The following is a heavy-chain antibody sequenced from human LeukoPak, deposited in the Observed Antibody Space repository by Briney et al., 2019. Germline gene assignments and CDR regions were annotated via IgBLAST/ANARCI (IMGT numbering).Heavy chain of an antibody. CDR3: ARLTFGGVIAEYYFDY. V-gene: IGHV4-59*08. CDR2: IYYSGST. Sequence: SETLSLTCTVSDGSISSYYWSWIRQPPGKGLEWIGYIYYSGSTNYNPSLKSRVTISVDTSKNQFSLKLSSVTAADTAVYYCARLTFGGVIAEYYFDYWGQGTLVTVSS. J-gene: IGHJ4*02. D-gene: IGHD3-16*02. CDR1: DGSISSYY.